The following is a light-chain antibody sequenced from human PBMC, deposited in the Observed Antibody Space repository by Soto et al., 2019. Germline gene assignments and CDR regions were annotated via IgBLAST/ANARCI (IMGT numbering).Light chain of an antibody. CDR1: QSVSSY. V-gene: IGKV3-20*01. J-gene: IGKJ1*01. CDR3: QQYGSSPPT. CDR2: GAS. Sequence: EIVLTQSPATLSLSPGERATLSCRASQSVSSYLAWYQQKPGQAPRLLIYGASSRATGTPDRFSGSGSGTDFTLTINRLEPEDFALYYCQQYGSSPPTFGQGTKVDI.